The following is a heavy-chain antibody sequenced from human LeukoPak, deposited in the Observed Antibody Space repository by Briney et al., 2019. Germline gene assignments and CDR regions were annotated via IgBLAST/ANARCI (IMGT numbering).Heavy chain of an antibody. CDR2: ISGSGGST. CDR3: AKLPTYYYDSSGYYFDY. Sequence: GGSLRLSCAASGFTFSSYAMSWVRQAPGKGLEWVSAISGSGGSTYYADSVKGRFTISRENSKNTLYLQMNSLRAEDTAVYYCAKLPTYYYDSSGYYFDYWGQGTLVTVSS. J-gene: IGHJ4*02. D-gene: IGHD3-22*01. CDR1: GFTFSSYA. V-gene: IGHV3-23*01.